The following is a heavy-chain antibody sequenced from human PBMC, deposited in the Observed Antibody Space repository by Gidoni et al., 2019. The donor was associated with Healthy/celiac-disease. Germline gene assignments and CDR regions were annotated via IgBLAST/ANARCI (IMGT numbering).Heavy chain of an antibody. CDR3: ARDRHIVATADGKTYYYYGMDV. CDR2: IYYSGST. J-gene: IGHJ6*02. CDR1: GVSISSYH. Sequence: QVQLQESGPGLVKPSETLPPTCTASGVSISSYHWSWFRQPPGKGLEWIGYIYYSGSTNYNPSLKSRVTISVETSKNQFALKLSSVTAADTAVYYCARDRHIVATADGKTYYYYGMDVWGQGTTVTVSS. D-gene: IGHD5-12*01. V-gene: IGHV4-59*01.